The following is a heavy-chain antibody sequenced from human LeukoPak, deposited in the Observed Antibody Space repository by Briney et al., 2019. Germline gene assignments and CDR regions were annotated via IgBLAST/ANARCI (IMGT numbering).Heavy chain of an antibody. CDR1: GFTFSGYY. V-gene: IGHV3-7*04. CDR3: ARARSPIAAAGIGRFDP. J-gene: IGHJ5*02. CDR2: IKQDGSEK. D-gene: IGHD6-13*01. Sequence: GGSLRLSCAAAGFTFSGYYTSWIRQAPGKGLDWVANIKQDGSEKYYVDSVKGRFTISRDNAKNSLYLQMNSLRAEDTAVYYCARARSPIAAAGIGRFDPWGQGTLVTVSS.